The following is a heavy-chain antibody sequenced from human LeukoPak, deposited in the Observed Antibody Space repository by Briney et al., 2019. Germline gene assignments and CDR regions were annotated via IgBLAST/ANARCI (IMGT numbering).Heavy chain of an antibody. CDR3: ARDPPVYCRGGSCCWGVFDY. CDR2: IYSAGRT. CDR1: VFTVTSTY. V-gene: IGHV3-66*01. Sequence: GGSLRLSCAASVFTVTSTYMSWVRQAPGKGLEWVSVIYSAGRTYYADSAKGRFTIPRDNSKNTLYLQMNSLRAEDTAVYYCARDPPVYCRGGSCCWGVFDYWGQGTLVTVSS. D-gene: IGHD2-15*01. J-gene: IGHJ4*02.